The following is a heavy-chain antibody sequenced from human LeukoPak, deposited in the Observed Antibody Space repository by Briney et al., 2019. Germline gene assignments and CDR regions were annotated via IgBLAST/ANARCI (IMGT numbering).Heavy chain of an antibody. Sequence: PGGSLRLSCAASGFTFSGYWMHWVRQAPGKGLVWVSRIDNYGSTTTSADSVKGRFTISRDNAKNTLYLQMNSLRAEDTAVYYCARVTEVYDILTGYYNRPYYFDYWGQGTLVTVSS. CDR3: ARVTEVYDILTGYYNRPYYFDY. J-gene: IGHJ4*02. D-gene: IGHD3-9*01. V-gene: IGHV3-74*01. CDR1: GFTFSGYW. CDR2: IDNYGSTT.